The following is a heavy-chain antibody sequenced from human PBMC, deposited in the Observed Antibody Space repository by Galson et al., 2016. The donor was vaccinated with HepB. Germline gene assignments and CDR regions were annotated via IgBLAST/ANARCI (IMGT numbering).Heavy chain of an antibody. Sequence: SVKVSCKASGGTFSSYVITWVRQATGQGLEWMGWMNSNSGNTVYAQKFQGRLTMTRNTSISTAYMELSSLTSEDTAIYFCARGRGTFGYWGQGSLVTVSS. V-gene: IGHV1-8*02. CDR1: GGTFSSYV. CDR3: ARGRGTFGY. CDR2: MNSNSGNT. J-gene: IGHJ4*02. D-gene: IGHD3-10*01.